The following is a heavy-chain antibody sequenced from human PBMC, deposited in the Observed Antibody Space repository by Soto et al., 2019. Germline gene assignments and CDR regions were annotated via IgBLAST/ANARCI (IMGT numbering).Heavy chain of an antibody. V-gene: IGHV3-23*01. J-gene: IGHJ4*02. Sequence: GGSLRLSCGASGFTFSTYAMSWVRQAPGKGLEWVSVISGSGGSTYYADSVKGRFTISRDNSKNTLYLQMNSLRAEDTAVYYCAKEIYSGSYSVFDYWGQGTLVTVSS. CDR2: ISGSGGST. CDR1: GFTFSTYA. CDR3: AKEIYSGSYSVFDY. D-gene: IGHD1-26*01.